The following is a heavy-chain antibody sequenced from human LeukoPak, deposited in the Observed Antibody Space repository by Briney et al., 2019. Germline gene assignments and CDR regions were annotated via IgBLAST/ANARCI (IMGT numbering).Heavy chain of an antibody. CDR3: ARGRLVEARGRGGGYFGP. CDR2: MSPNSGNT. CDR1: GYTFTSYD. D-gene: IGHD2-15*01. J-gene: IGHJ5*02. V-gene: IGHV1-8*01. Sequence: ASVKVSCKASGYTFTSYDINWVRQATGQGLEWMGWMSPNSGNTGYAQKFQGRVTMTRNTSISTAYMELSSLRSEDTAVYYCARGRLVEARGRGGGYFGPWGQGTLVTVSS.